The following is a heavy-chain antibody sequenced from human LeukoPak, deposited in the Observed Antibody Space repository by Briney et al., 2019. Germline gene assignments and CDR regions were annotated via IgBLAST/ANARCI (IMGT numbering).Heavy chain of an antibody. D-gene: IGHD3-22*01. CDR1: GGSIRSSYYY. Sequence: SETLSLTCTVSGGSIRSSYYYWGWIRQPPGKGLEWIGSIYDSGSTYYNPSLKSRVTISVDTSKNQFSLKLNSVTAADTAVYYCARRPITYYYDSSGYYYEKSFDYWGQGTLVTVSS. V-gene: IGHV4-39*01. J-gene: IGHJ4*02. CDR2: IYDSGST. CDR3: ARRPITYYYDSSGYYYEKSFDY.